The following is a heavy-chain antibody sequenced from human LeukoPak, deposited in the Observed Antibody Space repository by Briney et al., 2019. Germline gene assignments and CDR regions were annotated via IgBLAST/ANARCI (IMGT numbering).Heavy chain of an antibody. J-gene: IGHJ3*02. CDR3: ARDGLGGSGAFDI. D-gene: IGHD3-16*01. CDR2: VNPTSGGT. Sequence: ASVKVSCKTSGYTFTSYYMHWVRQAPGQGLEWMGWVNPTSGGTNYAQKFQGGVTMTRDTSISTAYMELSRLRSDDTAVYYCARDGLGGSGAFDIWGQGTMVTVSS. CDR1: GYTFTSYY. V-gene: IGHV1-2*02.